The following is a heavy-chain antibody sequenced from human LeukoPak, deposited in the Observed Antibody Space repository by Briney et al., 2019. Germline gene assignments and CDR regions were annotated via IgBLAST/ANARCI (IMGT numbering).Heavy chain of an antibody. Sequence: GGSLSLSCAASGFIFDDYAMHWVRQAPGKGLEWVALIVWDGESTYYAASVRGRFIISRDNSDNSLYLRMNNLKAEDTAIYYCAKDGSRGYSSTGYYMDAWGKGTTVIVSS. V-gene: IGHV3-43D*04. CDR3: AKDGSRGYSSTGYYMDA. J-gene: IGHJ6*03. D-gene: IGHD6-19*01. CDR1: GFIFDDYA. CDR2: IVWDGEST.